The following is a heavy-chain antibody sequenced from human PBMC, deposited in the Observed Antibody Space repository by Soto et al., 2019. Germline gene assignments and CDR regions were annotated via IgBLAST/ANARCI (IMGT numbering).Heavy chain of an antibody. CDR2: INHSGST. Sequence: SETLSLTCAVYGGSFSGYYWSWIRQPPGKGLEWIGEINHSGSTNYNPSLKSRVTISVDTSKNQFSLKLSSVTAADTAVYYCARGRGITIFGVVILVDGMDVWGQGTTVTVSS. CDR1: GGSFSGYY. CDR3: ARGRGITIFGVVILVDGMDV. J-gene: IGHJ6*02. V-gene: IGHV4-34*01. D-gene: IGHD3-3*01.